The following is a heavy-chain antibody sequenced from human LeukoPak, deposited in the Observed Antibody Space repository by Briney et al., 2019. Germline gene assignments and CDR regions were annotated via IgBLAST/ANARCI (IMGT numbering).Heavy chain of an antibody. CDR1: GGSFSGYY. CDR2: INHSGST. V-gene: IGHV4-34*01. J-gene: IGHJ5*02. D-gene: IGHD6-19*01. Sequence: SETLSLTCAVYGGSFSGYYWSWIRQPPGKGLEWIGEINHSGSTNYNPSLKSRVTISVDTSKNQFSLKLSSVTAADTAVYYCARVYSVRGWSGWFDPWGQGTLVTVSS. CDR3: ARVYSVRGWSGWFDP.